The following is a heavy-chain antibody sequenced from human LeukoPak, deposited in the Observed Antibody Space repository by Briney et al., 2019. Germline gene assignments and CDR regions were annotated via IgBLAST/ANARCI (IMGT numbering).Heavy chain of an antibody. J-gene: IGHJ4*02. V-gene: IGHV3-30*01. CDR2: ISYDGSNK. CDR1: GFTFSRYA. Sequence: PGGSLRLSCAASGFTFSRYAMHWVRQAPGKGLEWVAVISYDGSNKYYADSVKGRFTISRDNSKNTLYLQMNSLRAEDTAVYYCARGIQWLGYFDYWGQGTLVTVSS. CDR3: ARGIQWLGYFDY. D-gene: IGHD6-19*01.